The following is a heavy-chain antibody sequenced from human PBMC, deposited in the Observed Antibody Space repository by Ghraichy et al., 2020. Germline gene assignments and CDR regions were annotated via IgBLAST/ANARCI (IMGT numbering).Heavy chain of an antibody. Sequence: SETLSLTCTVSGGSINSGDYSWSWIRQPPGKGLEWIGYIYYSGNTYHNPSLKSQVTISVDTSKNQVSLKLSSVTAADTAVYYCARGVGATYFDYWGQGTLVTVSS. CDR2: IYYSGNT. D-gene: IGHD3-16*01. CDR1: GGSINSGDYS. V-gene: IGHV4-30-4*01. J-gene: IGHJ4*02. CDR3: ARGVGATYFDY.